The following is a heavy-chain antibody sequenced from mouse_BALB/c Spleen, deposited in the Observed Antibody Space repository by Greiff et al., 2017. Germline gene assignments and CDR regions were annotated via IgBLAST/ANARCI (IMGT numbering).Heavy chain of an antibody. CDR1: GFTFSSYY. Sequence: EVKLVESGGDLVKPGGSLKLSCAASGFTFSSYYMSWVRQTPEKRLELVAAINSNGGSTYYPDTVKGRFTISRDNAKNTLYLQMSSLKSEDTALYYCARHPYYWYFDYWGQGTTLTVSS. D-gene: IGHD1-1*01. CDR3: ARHPYYWYFDY. J-gene: IGHJ2*01. CDR2: INSNGGST. V-gene: IGHV5-6-2*01.